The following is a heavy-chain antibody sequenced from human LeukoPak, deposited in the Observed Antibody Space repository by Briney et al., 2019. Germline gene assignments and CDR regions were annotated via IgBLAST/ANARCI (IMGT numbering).Heavy chain of an antibody. D-gene: IGHD3-3*01. CDR2: INHSGST. Sequence: SQTLSLTCTVSGGSISSGDYYWSWIRQPPGKGLEWIGEINHSGSTNYNPSLKSRVTISVDTSKNQFSLKLSSVTAADTAVYYCAGHHPPRSYDFWSGYRGYYYMDVWGKGTTVTVSS. V-gene: IGHV4-30-4*01. J-gene: IGHJ6*03. CDR3: AGHHPPRSYDFWSGYRGYYYMDV. CDR1: GGSISSGDYY.